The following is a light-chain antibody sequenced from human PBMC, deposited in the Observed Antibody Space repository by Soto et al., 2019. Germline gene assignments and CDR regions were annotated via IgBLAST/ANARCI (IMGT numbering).Light chain of an antibody. CDR1: SSNIGGNG. J-gene: IGLJ3*02. CDR2: RNS. CDR3: ATWDESLRAWV. V-gene: IGLV1-47*01. Sequence: QSVLTQPPSASGTPGQRVTISCSGRSSNIGGNGVNWYQQLPGTAPKLLIYRNSRRPSGVPDRFSGSRSGTSGSLAISGLRSQDEGDYYCATWDESLRAWVFGGGTKLTVL.